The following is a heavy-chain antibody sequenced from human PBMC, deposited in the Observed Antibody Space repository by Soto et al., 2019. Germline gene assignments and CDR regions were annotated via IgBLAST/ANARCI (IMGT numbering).Heavy chain of an antibody. CDR3: ATDPITGSGGHNSYYGMHV. J-gene: IGHJ6*02. D-gene: IGHD1-20*01. Sequence: QVQLQESGPGLVKPSETLSLTCTVSGDSVSSGFYYWNWIRQPPGKGLEWIGYIYFSGSTNYNPSLKNRLTRSLDTSRNHFSLRLNSVTAADTAVYYCATDPITGSGGHNSYYGMHVWGQGTTVSVSS. CDR1: GDSVSSGFYY. V-gene: IGHV4-61*03. CDR2: IYFSGST.